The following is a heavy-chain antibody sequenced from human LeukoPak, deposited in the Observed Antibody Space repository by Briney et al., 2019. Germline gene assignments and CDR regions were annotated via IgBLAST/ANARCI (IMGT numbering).Heavy chain of an antibody. CDR2: INPNSGGT. CDR1: GYTFTGYY. CDR3: ARRYCGGGSCYDGYFDY. J-gene: IGHJ4*02. D-gene: IGHD2-15*01. V-gene: IGHV1-2*02. Sequence: ASVKVSCKASGYTFTGYYMHWVRQAPGQGLEWMGWINPNSGGTNYAQKFQGRVTMTRDTSISTAYMELSRLRSDDTAVYYCARRYCGGGSCYDGYFDYWGQGTLVTVSS.